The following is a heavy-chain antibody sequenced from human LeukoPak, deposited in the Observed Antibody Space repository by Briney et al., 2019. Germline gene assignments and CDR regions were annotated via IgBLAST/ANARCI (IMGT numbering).Heavy chain of an antibody. CDR1: GGSFSGYH. V-gene: IGHV4-34*01. Sequence: SETLSLTCAVSGGSFSGYHWSWIRQPPGKGLEWIGEINHSGRTNYNPSLKSRVTISVDTSKNRFSLKLSSVTAADTAVYYCASGGFSNWFDPWGQGTLVTVSS. CDR3: ASGGFSNWFDP. CDR2: INHSGRT. J-gene: IGHJ5*02.